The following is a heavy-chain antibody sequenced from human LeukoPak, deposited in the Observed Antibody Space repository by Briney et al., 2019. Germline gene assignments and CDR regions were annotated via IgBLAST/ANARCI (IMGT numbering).Heavy chain of an antibody. J-gene: IGHJ5*02. CDR3: ARGLKREEVEGWFDP. D-gene: IGHD2-2*01. CDR2: ISSSGSTI. V-gene: IGHV3-11*04. CDR1: GFTFSDYY. Sequence: GGSLRLSCAASGFTFSDYYMSWIRQAPGKGLEWVSYISSSGSTIYYADSVKGRFTISRDNSKNTLYLQMNSLRAEDTAVYYCARGLKREEVEGWFDPWGQGTLVTVSS.